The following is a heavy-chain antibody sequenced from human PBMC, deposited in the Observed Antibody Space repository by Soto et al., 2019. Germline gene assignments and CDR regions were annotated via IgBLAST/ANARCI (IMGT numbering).Heavy chain of an antibody. CDR1: GFTFSNAW. CDR3: AKDLSVFGVVTTYYFDF. CDR2: IKSKTDGGTT. V-gene: IGHV3-15*01. D-gene: IGHD3-3*01. J-gene: IGHJ4*02. Sequence: GGSLSLSCAAFGFTFSNAWMSWVRQAPGKGLEWVGRIKSKTDGGTTDYAAPVKGRFTISRDDSKNTLSLQMNALRAEDTAVYYCAKDLSVFGVVTTYYFDFWGQGTLVTVSS.